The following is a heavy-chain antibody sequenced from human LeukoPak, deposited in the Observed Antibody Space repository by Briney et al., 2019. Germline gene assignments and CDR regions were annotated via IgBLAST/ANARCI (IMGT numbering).Heavy chain of an antibody. J-gene: IGHJ4*02. CDR2: ISAYNGNT. CDR1: GYTFTSYG. D-gene: IGHD2-2*01. CDR3: ARDLGVVVPAARFDY. Sequence: ASVRVSCKASGYTFTSYGISWVRQAPGQGLEWMGWISAYNGNTNYAQKLQGRVTMTTDTSTSTAYMELRSLRSDDTAVYYCARDLGVVVPAARFDYWGQGTLVTVSS. V-gene: IGHV1-18*01.